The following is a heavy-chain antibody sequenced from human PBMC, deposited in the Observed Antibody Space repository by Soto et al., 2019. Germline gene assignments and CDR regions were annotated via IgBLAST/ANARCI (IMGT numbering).Heavy chain of an antibody. D-gene: IGHD6-13*01. CDR2: ISYDGSNK. V-gene: IGHV3-30-3*01. J-gene: IGHJ4*02. Sequence: GGSLRLSCAASGFTFGSYAMHWVRQAPGKGLEWVAVISYDGSNKYYADSVKGRFTISRDNSKNTLYLQMNSLRAEDTAVYYCARERYSSSWNEVFDYWGQGTLVTVSS. CDR1: GFTFGSYA. CDR3: ARERYSSSWNEVFDY.